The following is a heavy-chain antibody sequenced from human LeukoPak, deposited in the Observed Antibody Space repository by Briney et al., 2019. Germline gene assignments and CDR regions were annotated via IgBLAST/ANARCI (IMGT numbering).Heavy chain of an antibody. J-gene: IGHJ4*02. Sequence: GGSLRLSCAASGFTFSSYWMSWVRQAPGKGLEWVANIKQDGSEKYYVDSVKGRFTISRDNAKNSLYLQMNSLRAEDTAVHYCARSRGSYHTNFDYWGQGTLVTVSS. CDR1: GFTFSSYW. V-gene: IGHV3-7*01. CDR3: ARSRGSYHTNFDY. D-gene: IGHD1-26*01. CDR2: IKQDGSEK.